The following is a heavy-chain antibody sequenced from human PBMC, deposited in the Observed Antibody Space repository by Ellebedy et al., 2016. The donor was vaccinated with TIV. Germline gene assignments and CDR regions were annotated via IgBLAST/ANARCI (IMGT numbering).Heavy chain of an antibody. Sequence: GESLKISCAASGFGFSAFDMDWVRQAPGKGLEWISYISSSGTIYYSESVKGRFTISRDNARDSLFLEMKNLRVDDTAVYFCAREMPVAEDLGLWGRGTLVTVSS. CDR3: AREMPVAEDLGL. J-gene: IGHJ2*01. V-gene: IGHV3-69-1*01. CDR1: GFGFSAFD. D-gene: IGHD6-19*01. CDR2: ISSSGTI.